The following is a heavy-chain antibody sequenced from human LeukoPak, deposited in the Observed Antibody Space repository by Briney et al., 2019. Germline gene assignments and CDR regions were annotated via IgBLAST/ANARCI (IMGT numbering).Heavy chain of an antibody. J-gene: IGHJ4*02. CDR3: ARAVTIFGVAIPAY. D-gene: IGHD3-3*01. V-gene: IGHV3-53*05. Sequence: GGSLRLSCAASGFTVSSNYMNWVRQAPGKGLEWVSVIYSGGSTYYADSVKGRFTISRDNSKNTLYLQMNSLRAEDTAVYYCARAVTIFGVAIPAYWGQGTLVTVSS. CDR2: IYSGGST. CDR1: GFTVSSNY.